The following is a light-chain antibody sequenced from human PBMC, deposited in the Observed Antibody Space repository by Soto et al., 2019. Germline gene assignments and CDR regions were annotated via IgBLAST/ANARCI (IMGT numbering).Light chain of an antibody. J-gene: IGLJ1*01. CDR2: EVN. Sequence: QSALSQPPSASGSPGQSVTISCTGTSSDITDNKYVSWSQQHPGKAPKVLIYEVNKRPSGVPDRFSGSKSGNTASLTVSGLQADDEADYYCNSYVGSNNYVFGTGTKVTVL. CDR3: NSYVGSNNYV. CDR1: SSDITDNKY. V-gene: IGLV2-8*01.